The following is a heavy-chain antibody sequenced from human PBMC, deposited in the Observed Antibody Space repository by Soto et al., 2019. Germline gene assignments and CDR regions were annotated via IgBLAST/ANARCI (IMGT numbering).Heavy chain of an antibody. J-gene: IGHJ4*02. V-gene: IGHV3-30-3*01. D-gene: IGHD5-12*01. CDR2: ISYDGANK. Sequence: QVQLVESGGGVVQPGRSLRLSCAASGFTFNTYAMHWVRQAPGKGLEWVAVISYDGANKYYADSVRGRFTISRDNSKKTLYLQMNSLRAEDTAVYYCARDLGDGYKFDYWGQETLVTVSS. CDR1: GFTFNTYA. CDR3: ARDLGDGYKFDY.